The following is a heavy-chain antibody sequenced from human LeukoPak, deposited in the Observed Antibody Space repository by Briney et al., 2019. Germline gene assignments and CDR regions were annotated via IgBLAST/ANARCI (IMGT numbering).Heavy chain of an antibody. V-gene: IGHV4-34*01. CDR2: INHSGST. Sequence: PSETLSLTCAVYGGSFSGYYWSWIRQPPGKGLEWIGEINHSGSTNYNPSLKSRVTISVDTSKNQFSLKLSSVTAADTAVYYCAVRSRGSYYYYMDVWGKGTTVTVSS. J-gene: IGHJ6*03. CDR3: AVRSRGSYYYYMDV. D-gene: IGHD2-15*01. CDR1: GGSFSGYY.